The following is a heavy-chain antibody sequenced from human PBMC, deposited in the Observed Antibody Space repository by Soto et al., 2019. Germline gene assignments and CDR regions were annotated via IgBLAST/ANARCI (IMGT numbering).Heavy chain of an antibody. CDR1: GFTFSSYS. D-gene: IGHD2-2*01. V-gene: IGHV3-21*01. CDR2: IGSSSSYI. Sequence: PGGSLRLSCAASGFTFSSYSMNWVRQAPGKGLEWVSSIGSSSSYIYYADSVKGRFTLSRDNAKNSLYLQMNSLRAEDTAVYYCARLGGDRPFYCSSTSCSASDYWGQGTLVTVSS. J-gene: IGHJ4*02. CDR3: ARLGGDRPFYCSSTSCSASDY.